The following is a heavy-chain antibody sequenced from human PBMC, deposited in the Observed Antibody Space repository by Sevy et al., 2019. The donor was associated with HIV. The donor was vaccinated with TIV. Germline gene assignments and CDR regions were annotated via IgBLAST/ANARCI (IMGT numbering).Heavy chain of an antibody. Sequence: ASVKVSCKASGYTFSSYGISWVRQVPGQGLEWMGWIVTYNGNIKYSQKVQDRVTMTTDTSTSTAYMELRSLTSDDTAVYYCAREKRYNWNYVYYGMDVWGQGTTVTVSS. CDR2: IVTYNGNI. V-gene: IGHV1-18*01. D-gene: IGHD1-20*01. J-gene: IGHJ6*02. CDR1: GYTFSSYG. CDR3: AREKRYNWNYVYYGMDV.